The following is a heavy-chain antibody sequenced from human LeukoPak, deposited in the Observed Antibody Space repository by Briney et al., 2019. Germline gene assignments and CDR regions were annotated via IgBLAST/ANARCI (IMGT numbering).Heavy chain of an antibody. CDR3: ARGSL. J-gene: IGHJ3*01. V-gene: IGHV4-34*01. Sequence: SETLSLTCAVYGGSLSGYYWSWIRQPPGKGLEWIGEINHSGSTNYNPSLKSRVTISVDTSKNQFSLKLSSVTAADTAVYYCARGSLWGQGTMVTVSS. CDR2: INHSGST. CDR1: GGSLSGYY.